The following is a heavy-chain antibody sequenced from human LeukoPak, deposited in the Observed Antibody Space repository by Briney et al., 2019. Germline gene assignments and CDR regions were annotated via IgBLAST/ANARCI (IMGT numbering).Heavy chain of an antibody. CDR1: GYTFTSYG. J-gene: IGHJ4*02. Sequence: GASVKVSCKASGYTFTSYGISWVRQAPGQGLEWMGWISAYNGNTNYAQKLQGRVTMTTDTSTSTAYMGLRSLRSDDTAVYYCARDVSPAAGLYFDYWGQGTLVTVSS. CDR2: ISAYNGNT. D-gene: IGHD6-13*01. CDR3: ARDVSPAAGLYFDY. V-gene: IGHV1-18*01.